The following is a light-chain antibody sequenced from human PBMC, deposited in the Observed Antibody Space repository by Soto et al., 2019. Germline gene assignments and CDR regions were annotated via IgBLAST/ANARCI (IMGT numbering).Light chain of an antibody. CDR1: QSVSSY. J-gene: IGKJ2*01. CDR2: DAS. V-gene: IGKV3-11*01. Sequence: EIVLTQSPATLSLSPGERATLSCRASQSVSSYLAWYQQKPGQAPRLLIYDASSRATGIPARFSGSGSGTDFTLTISSLEPEDFAVYYCQQRAIWGTFGQGTKLEIK. CDR3: QQRAIWGT.